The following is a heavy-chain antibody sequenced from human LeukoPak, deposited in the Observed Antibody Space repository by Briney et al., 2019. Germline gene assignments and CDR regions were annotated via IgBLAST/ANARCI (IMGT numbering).Heavy chain of an antibody. J-gene: IGHJ6*03. CDR3: ARGFPRPYGSGNPHYDMDV. CDR1: GLTFSDYY. V-gene: IGHV3-72*01. D-gene: IGHD3-10*01. Sequence: PGGSLRLSCAASGLTFSDYYMDWVPQAPGKGLEWVGRTRNRAKGYLIEYAASVKGRFTVPRDDSKNSLYLYMNSLKTEDTAVYYCARGFPRPYGSGNPHYDMDVWGKGTTVTVSS. CDR2: TRNRAKGYLI.